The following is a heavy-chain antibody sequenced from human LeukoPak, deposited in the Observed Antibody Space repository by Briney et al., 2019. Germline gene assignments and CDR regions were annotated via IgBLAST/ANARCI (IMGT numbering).Heavy chain of an antibody. CDR3: ASTSTMASDALDI. J-gene: IGHJ3*02. CDR1: GGTFSSYA. Sequence: EASVKVSCKASGGTFSSYAISWVRQAPGQGLEWTGIINPSGGSTTYAQNFQGRVTMTRDTSTSAVYMELTSLRSEDTAVYYCASTSTMASDALDIWGQGTMVTVSS. CDR2: INPSGGST. V-gene: IGHV1-46*01. D-gene: IGHD3-10*01.